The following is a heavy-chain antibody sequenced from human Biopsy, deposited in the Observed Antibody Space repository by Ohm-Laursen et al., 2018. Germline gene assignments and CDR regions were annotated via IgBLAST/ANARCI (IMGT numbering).Heavy chain of an antibody. J-gene: IGHJ3*02. CDR3: ARRAI. CDR2: LSSRGSNI. CDR1: GFTFSDYY. Sequence: SLRLSCTASGFTFSDYYMSWIRQAPGKGLEWISYLSSRGSNIYYAGSVKGRFTVSRDNANNSLFLQMNSLRAEDTAVYYCARRAIWGQGTTVTVSS. V-gene: IGHV3-11*04.